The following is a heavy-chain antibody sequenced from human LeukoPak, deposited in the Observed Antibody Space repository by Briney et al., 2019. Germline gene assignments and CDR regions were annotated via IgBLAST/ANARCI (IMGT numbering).Heavy chain of an antibody. CDR3: ARVGGGVFSSGYQFDY. CDR1: GFTFSSYA. V-gene: IGHV3-23*01. J-gene: IGHJ4*02. Sequence: GGSLRLSCAASGFTFSSYAMSWVRQAPGKGLEWVSAISGSGGSTYYADSVKGRFTISRDNSKNTLYLQMNSLRAEDTAVYYCARVGGGVFSSGYQFDYWGQGTLVTVSS. D-gene: IGHD3-22*01. CDR2: ISGSGGST.